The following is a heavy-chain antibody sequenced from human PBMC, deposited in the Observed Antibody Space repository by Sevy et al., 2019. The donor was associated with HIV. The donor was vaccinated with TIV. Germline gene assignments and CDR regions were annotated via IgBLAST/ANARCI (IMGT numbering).Heavy chain of an antibody. CDR1: GFTFSSYG. Sequence: GGSLRLSCAASGFTFSSYGMHWVRQAPGKGLEWVAFIRYDGSNKYYADSVKGRFTISRDNSKNTLYLQMNSLSAEDTAVYYCAKLLLGFWSGPRTSWGQGTLVTVSS. CDR3: AKLLLGFWSGPRTS. D-gene: IGHD3-3*01. V-gene: IGHV3-30*02. CDR2: IRYDGSNK. J-gene: IGHJ5*02.